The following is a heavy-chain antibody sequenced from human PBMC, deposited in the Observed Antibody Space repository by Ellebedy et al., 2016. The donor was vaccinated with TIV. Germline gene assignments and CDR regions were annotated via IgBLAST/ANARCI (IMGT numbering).Heavy chain of an antibody. CDR2: IYASGTT. CDR1: GGSIGRYY. V-gene: IGHV4-4*07. J-gene: IGHJ6*02. CDR3: ARGNRKRPLDV. Sequence: MPSETLSLTCTVSGGSIGRYYWSWIRQPAGKGLEWIGRIYASGTTNYNPSLKSRVTMSVDTSKNQFSLKLSSVTAADTAVYYCARGNRKRPLDVWGQGTTVTVSS. D-gene: IGHD6-25*01.